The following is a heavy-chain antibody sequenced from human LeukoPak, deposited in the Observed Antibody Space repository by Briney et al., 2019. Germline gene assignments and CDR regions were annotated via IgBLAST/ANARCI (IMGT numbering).Heavy chain of an antibody. CDR3: ARDGLRWPPVPYNWFDP. V-gene: IGHV1-46*01. CDR1: GYTFTSYY. CDR2: INPSGGST. D-gene: IGHD3-3*01. Sequence: ASVKVSCKASGYTFTSYYMHWVRQAPGQGLEWMGIINPSGGSTSYAQKFQGRVTMTRDTSTSTVYMELSSLRSEDTAVYYCARDGLRWPPVPYNWFDPWGQGTLVTVSS. J-gene: IGHJ5*02.